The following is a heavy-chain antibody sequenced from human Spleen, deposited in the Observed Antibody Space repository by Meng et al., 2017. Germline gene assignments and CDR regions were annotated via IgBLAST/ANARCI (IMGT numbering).Heavy chain of an antibody. CDR3: VKHSSDWSLDS. CDR2: IHPSGNA. Sequence: QVQLVQSGAEVKKPGASDKVSCKASGYTYTHYQMDCVRQAPGQGLEWMGWIHPSGNANYAQKFQGRVTMTTDTSTTTAYMELRSLRSDYSALYYCVKHSSDWSLDSWGQGTLVTVSS. J-gene: IGHJ4*02. V-gene: IGHV1-18*01. CDR1: GYTYTHYQ. D-gene: IGHD6-19*01.